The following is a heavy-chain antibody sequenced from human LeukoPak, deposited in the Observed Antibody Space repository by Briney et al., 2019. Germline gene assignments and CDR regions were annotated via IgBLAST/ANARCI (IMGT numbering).Heavy chain of an antibody. CDR1: GYTFTSYD. CDR2: MNPNSGNT. Sequence: ASVKVSCKASGYTFTSYDINWVRQATGQGLEWMGWMNPNSGNTGYAQKFQGRVTMTRNTSISTAYMELSSLRSDDTAVYYCARVGYYDYVWGSYRYLGYWGQGTLVTVSS. J-gene: IGHJ4*02. V-gene: IGHV1-8*01. CDR3: ARVGYYDYVWGSYRYLGY. D-gene: IGHD3-16*02.